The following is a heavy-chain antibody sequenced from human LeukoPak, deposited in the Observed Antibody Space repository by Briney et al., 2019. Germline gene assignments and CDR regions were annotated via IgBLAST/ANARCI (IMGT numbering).Heavy chain of an antibody. CDR2: ISYDGSNK. V-gene: IGHV3-30*03. CDR1: GCTFSSYG. Sequence: GRSLRLSCAASGCTFSSYGMHWVRQAPGKGLEWVAVISYDGSNKYYADSVKGRFTISRDNSKNTLYLQMNSLRAEDTAVYYCALGEPQYGGNSGAFDYWGQGTLVTVSS. D-gene: IGHD4-23*01. CDR3: ALGEPQYGGNSGAFDY. J-gene: IGHJ4*02.